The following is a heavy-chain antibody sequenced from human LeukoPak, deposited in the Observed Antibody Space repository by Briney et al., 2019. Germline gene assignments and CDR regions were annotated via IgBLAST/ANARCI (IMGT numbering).Heavy chain of an antibody. CDR1: GFTFSSYA. D-gene: IGHD3-16*02. CDR2: ISGSGGST. CDR3: AKVTEAFGGDIVQPLDY. Sequence: GGSLRLSCAASGFTFSSYAMSWIRQAPGKGLEWVSAISGSGGSTYYADSVKGRFTISRDNSKNTLYLQMNSLRAEDTAVYYCAKVTEAFGGDIVQPLDYWGQGTLVTVSS. V-gene: IGHV3-23*01. J-gene: IGHJ4*02.